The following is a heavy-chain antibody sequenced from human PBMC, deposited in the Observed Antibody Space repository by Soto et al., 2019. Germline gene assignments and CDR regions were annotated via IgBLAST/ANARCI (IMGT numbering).Heavy chain of an antibody. V-gene: IGHV3-7*01. CDR1: GLTFSSYW. CDR2: IKQDGSEK. D-gene: IGHD3-3*01. CDR3: ARVQLRRDAYKNPDD. J-gene: IGHJ4*02. Sequence: GGSLRLSCAASGLTFSSYWMTWVRQAPGKGLEWVANIKQDGSEKYYVDSVKGRFTISRDNAKNSLYLQMNNLRVEDTAVYYCARVQLRRDAYKNPDDWGQGTLVTVSS.